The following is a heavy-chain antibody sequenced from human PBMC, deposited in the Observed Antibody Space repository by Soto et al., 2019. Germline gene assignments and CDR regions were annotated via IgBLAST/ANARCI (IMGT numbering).Heavy chain of an antibody. CDR1: GFTFSSYG. D-gene: IGHD2-2*02. CDR3: AKDSAVPAAIVSYGMDV. J-gene: IGHJ6*02. V-gene: IGHV3-30*18. CDR2: ISYDGSNK. Sequence: GGSLRLSCAASGFTFSSYGMHWVRQAPGKGLEWVAVISYDGSNKYYADSVKGRFTISRDNSKNTLYLQMNSLRAEDTAVYYCAKDSAVPAAIVSYGMDVWGQGTTVTVSS.